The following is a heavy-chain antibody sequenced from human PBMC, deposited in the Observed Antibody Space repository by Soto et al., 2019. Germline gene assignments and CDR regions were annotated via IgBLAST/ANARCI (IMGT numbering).Heavy chain of an antibody. Sequence: SETLSLTCTVSGDSISISSHYWGWIRQPPGKGLEWIANIYYSGSTYYNPSLKSRVTISLDTSKDQVSLKLGSVTAADTAVYYCARMNIVGVLYYYMDAWGQGTTVTVSS. J-gene: IGHJ6*03. CDR1: GDSISISSHY. CDR3: ARMNIVGVLYYYMDA. CDR2: IYYSGST. D-gene: IGHD3-3*02. V-gene: IGHV4-39*01.